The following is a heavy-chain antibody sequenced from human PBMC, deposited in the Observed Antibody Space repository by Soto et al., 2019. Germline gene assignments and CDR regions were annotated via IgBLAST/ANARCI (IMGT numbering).Heavy chain of an antibody. Sequence: QVQLVQSGAAVKKPGSSVKVSCKASGGTFSSYTISWVRQAPGQGLEWMGRIIPILGIANYAQKFQGRVTITADKSTSTAYMELSSLRSEDTAVYYCARTGSGGWWFDPWGQGTLVTVSS. J-gene: IGHJ5*02. CDR3: ARTGSGGWWFDP. D-gene: IGHD1-26*01. CDR1: GGTFSSYT. V-gene: IGHV1-69*02. CDR2: IIPILGIA.